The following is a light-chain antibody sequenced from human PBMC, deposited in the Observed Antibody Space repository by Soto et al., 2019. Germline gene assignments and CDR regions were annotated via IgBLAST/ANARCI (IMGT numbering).Light chain of an antibody. CDR2: EVS. Sequence: QSVLTQPASVSGSPGQSITISCTGTSSDVGGYNYVSWYQQYPGKAPKLMIYEVSNRPSGVSNRFSASKSGNTASLAITGLQAEDEGDYYCQSTDSSLRRLFGGGTQLTVL. CDR1: SSDVGGYNY. J-gene: IGLJ2*01. V-gene: IGLV2-14*01. CDR3: QSTDSSLRRL.